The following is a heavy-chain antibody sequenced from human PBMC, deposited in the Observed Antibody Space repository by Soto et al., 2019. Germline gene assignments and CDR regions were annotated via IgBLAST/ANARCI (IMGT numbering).Heavy chain of an antibody. CDR3: ASDVTISGVVTIGYYYYGMDV. J-gene: IGHJ6*02. Sequence: GASVKVSCKASGYTFTSYGISWGRQAPGQGLEWMGWISAYNGNTNYAQKLQGRVTMTTDTSTSTAYMELRSLRSDDTAVYYCASDVTISGVVTIGYYYYGMDVWGQGTTVTVSS. CDR2: ISAYNGNT. CDR1: GYTFTSYG. V-gene: IGHV1-18*01. D-gene: IGHD3-3*01.